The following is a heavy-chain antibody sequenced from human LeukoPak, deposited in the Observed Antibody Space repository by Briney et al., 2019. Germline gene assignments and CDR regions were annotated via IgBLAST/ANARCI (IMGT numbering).Heavy chain of an antibody. Sequence: GGSLRLSCAASGFTFSSYSMNWVRQAPGKGLEWVSYISSSSSTIYYADSVKGRFTISRDNSKNTLYLQMNSLRAEDMAVYYCVRDDDRPDNGLDYWGQGTLVTVSS. D-gene: IGHD3-22*01. J-gene: IGHJ4*02. CDR2: ISSSSSTI. V-gene: IGHV3-48*01. CDR1: GFTFSSYS. CDR3: VRDDDRPDNGLDY.